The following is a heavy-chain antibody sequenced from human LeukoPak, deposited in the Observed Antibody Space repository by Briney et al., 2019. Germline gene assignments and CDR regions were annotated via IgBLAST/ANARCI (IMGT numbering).Heavy chain of an antibody. D-gene: IGHD3-3*01. CDR3: ARVYYDFWSGYSSGAFDI. Sequence: GGSLRLSCAASGFTFSSYAMSWVRQAPGKGLEWVSAISGSGGSTYYADSVKGRFTISRDNSKNTLYLQMNSLRAEDTAVYYCARVYYDFWSGYSSGAFDIWGQGTMVTVSS. J-gene: IGHJ3*02. CDR1: GFTFSSYA. CDR2: ISGSGGST. V-gene: IGHV3-23*01.